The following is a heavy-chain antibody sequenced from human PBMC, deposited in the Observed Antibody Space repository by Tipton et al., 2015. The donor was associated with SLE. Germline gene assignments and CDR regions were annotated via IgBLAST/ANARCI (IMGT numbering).Heavy chain of an antibody. CDR1: GGSISSYY. D-gene: IGHD6-13*01. V-gene: IGHV4-4*08. CDR2: IYTSGST. Sequence: TLSLTCTVSGGSISSYYWSWIRQPPGKGLEWIGYIYTSGSTNYNPSLKSRVTISVDTSKNQFSLKLSSVTAADTAVYYCAREYPIAAAGAEAFDIWGQGTMVTVSS. CDR3: AREYPIAAAGAEAFDI. J-gene: IGHJ3*02.